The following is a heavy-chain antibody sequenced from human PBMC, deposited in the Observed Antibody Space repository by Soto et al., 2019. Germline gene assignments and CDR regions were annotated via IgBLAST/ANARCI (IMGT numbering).Heavy chain of an antibody. V-gene: IGHV4-59*01. Sequence: QVQLQESGPGLVKPSETLSLTCTVSGGSISSYYWSWIRQPPGKGLEWIGYIYYSGSTNYNPSLQSRVTISVDTSKNQFSLQLSSVTAADTAVYYCARAPSWNYAAFDIWGQGTMVTVSS. CDR1: GGSISSYY. CDR3: ARAPSWNYAAFDI. D-gene: IGHD1-7*01. CDR2: IYYSGST. J-gene: IGHJ3*02.